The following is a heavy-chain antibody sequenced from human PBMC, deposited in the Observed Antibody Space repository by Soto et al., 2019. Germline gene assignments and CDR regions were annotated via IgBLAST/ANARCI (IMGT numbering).Heavy chain of an antibody. CDR3: ARPSGYDYVFDY. V-gene: IGHV1-2*02. CDR2: INPNNGDT. Sequence: ASVKVSCKASGYTFTGYYIHWVRQAPGQGLEWMGWINPNNGDTNYAQKFQGRVSMTRDTSTSTAYMELSSMRFDDTAVYYCARPSGYDYVFDYWGQGTLVTRLL. D-gene: IGHD5-12*01. J-gene: IGHJ4*02. CDR1: GYTFTGYY.